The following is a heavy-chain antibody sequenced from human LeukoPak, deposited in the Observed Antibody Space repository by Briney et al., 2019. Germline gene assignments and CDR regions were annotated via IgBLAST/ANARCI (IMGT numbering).Heavy chain of an antibody. V-gene: IGHV3-23*01. J-gene: IGHJ5*02. CDR1: GFRFSDFT. Sequence: PGGPLRLSCAASGFRFSDFTMAWVRQAPGKGPEWVSAIGGRGGSTYYADSVGGRFTISRDNSKDMVYLQMNSLKVEDTATYYCGKEGGAWGQGTKVTVSS. CDR2: IGGRGGST. D-gene: IGHD3-16*01. CDR3: GKEGGA.